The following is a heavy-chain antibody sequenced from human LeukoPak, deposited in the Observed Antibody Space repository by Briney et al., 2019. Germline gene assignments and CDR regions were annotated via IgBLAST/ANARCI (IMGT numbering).Heavy chain of an antibody. CDR3: ARAEWVAAAVGWFGP. CDR2: IYYSGST. CDR1: GGSISSYY. Sequence: PSETLSLTCTVSGGSISSYYWSWIRQPPGKGLEWIGYIYYSGSTNYNPSLKSRVTISVDTSKNQFSLKLSSVTAADTAVYYCARAEWVAAAVGWFGPWGQGTLVTVSS. D-gene: IGHD6-13*01. J-gene: IGHJ5*02. V-gene: IGHV4-59*01.